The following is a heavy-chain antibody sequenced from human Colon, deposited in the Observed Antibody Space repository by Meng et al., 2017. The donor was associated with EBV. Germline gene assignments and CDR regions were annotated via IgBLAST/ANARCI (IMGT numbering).Heavy chain of an antibody. Sequence: QGSGPGLVVPSGTLSLTCAVSGGSISARDGWSWVRQPPGKGLEWIGEIYRGGGTNYNPSFKSRVTISVDTSNNHFSLKLSYVTAADTAVYYCARVRVIPAAVGFDYWGQGTLVTVSS. V-gene: IGHV4-4*02. CDR3: ARVRVIPAAVGFDY. D-gene: IGHD2-2*01. J-gene: IGHJ4*02. CDR2: IYRGGGT. CDR1: GGSISARDG.